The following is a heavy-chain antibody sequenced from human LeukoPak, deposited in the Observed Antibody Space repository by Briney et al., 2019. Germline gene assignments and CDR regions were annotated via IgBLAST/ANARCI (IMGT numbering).Heavy chain of an antibody. CDR2: INHSGST. CDR3: ARGLNITMIPDGCRIGGGY. V-gene: IGHV4-34*01. J-gene: IGHJ4*02. Sequence: AETLSLTCAVYGGSFSGYYWSWIRQPPGKGLEWMGEINHSGSTNYNPALTSRGTISVDTSKNQFSLMLSSVTAANTAVYYWARGLNITMIPDGCRIGGGYWGQGTLVTVSS. D-gene: IGHD3-22*01. CDR1: GGSFSGYY.